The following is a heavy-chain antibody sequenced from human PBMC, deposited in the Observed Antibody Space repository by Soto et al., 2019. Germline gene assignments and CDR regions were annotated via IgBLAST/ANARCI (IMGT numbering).Heavy chain of an antibody. CDR2: IAHDGSNK. Sequence: QVQLVESGGGVVQPGRSLRLSCAASGFLFSNYGMHWVRQTPDKGLEWVALIAHDGSNKYYADSVKGRFTISRVNSGNTLYLQMNSLRTDDTAVYFCAKDLFPRARSYPSSWGQGTLVTVSS. CDR1: GFLFSNYG. V-gene: IGHV3-30*18. D-gene: IGHD3-10*01. CDR3: AKDLFPRARSYPSS. J-gene: IGHJ5*02.